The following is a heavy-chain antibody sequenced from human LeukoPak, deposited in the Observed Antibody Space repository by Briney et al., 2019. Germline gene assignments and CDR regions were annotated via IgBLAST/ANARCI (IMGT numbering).Heavy chain of an antibody. V-gene: IGHV4-39*01. CDR3: ARLYYGDYVFDY. D-gene: IGHD4-17*01. CDR2: IYYSGST. Sequence: SETLSLTCTVSGGSISNYYWGWIRQPPGKGLEWIGSIYYSGSTYYNPSLKSRVTISVDTSKNQFSLKLSSVTAADTAVYYCARLYYGDYVFDYWGQGTLVTVSS. J-gene: IGHJ4*02. CDR1: GGSISNYY.